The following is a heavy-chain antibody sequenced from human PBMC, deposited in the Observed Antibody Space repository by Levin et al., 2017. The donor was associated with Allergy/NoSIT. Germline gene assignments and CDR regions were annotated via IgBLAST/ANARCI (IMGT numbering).Heavy chain of an antibody. CDR1: GGSFSGYY. J-gene: IGHJ4*02. CDR2: INHSGST. D-gene: IGHD1-26*01. Sequence: PSETLSLTCAVYGGSFSGYYWSWIRQPPGKGLEWIGEINHSGSTNYNPSLKSRVTISVDTSKNQFSLKLSSVTAADTAVYYCARVGGSYYEDYWGQGTLVTVSS. CDR3: ARVGGSYYEDY. V-gene: IGHV4-34*01.